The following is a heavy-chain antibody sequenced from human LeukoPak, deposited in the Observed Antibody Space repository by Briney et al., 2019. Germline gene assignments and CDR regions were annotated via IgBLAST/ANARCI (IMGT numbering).Heavy chain of an antibody. V-gene: IGHV3-30-3*01. CDR1: GFTFSSYA. D-gene: IGHD6-19*01. J-gene: IGHJ4*02. CDR3: ASPAVAATGYFDY. Sequence: GGSLRLSCAASGFTFSSYAMHWVRQAPGKGLEWVAVISYDGSNKYYADSVKGRLTISRDNSKNTLYLQMNSLRAEDTAVYYCASPAVAATGYFDYWGQGTLVTVSS. CDR2: ISYDGSNK.